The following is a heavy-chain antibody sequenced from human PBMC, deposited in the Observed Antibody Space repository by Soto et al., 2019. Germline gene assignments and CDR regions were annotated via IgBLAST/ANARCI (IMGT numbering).Heavy chain of an antibody. D-gene: IGHD2-21*01. J-gene: IGHJ4*02. CDR3: ARDYYGGGDY. Sequence: GGSLRLSCVASGFSFSNYWMSWVRQAPEKGLEWVANMNQDGSKKYYVDSVKGRFTISRDNSRNSLYLQMNSLRAEDAALYYCARDYYGGGDYWGQGTLVTVSS. CDR1: GFSFSNYW. CDR2: MNQDGSKK. V-gene: IGHV3-7*05.